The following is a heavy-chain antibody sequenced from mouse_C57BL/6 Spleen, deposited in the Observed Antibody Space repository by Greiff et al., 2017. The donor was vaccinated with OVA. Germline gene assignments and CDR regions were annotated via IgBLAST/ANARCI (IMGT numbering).Heavy chain of an antibody. J-gene: IGHJ4*01. CDR1: GYTFTSYW. D-gene: IGHD1-1*01. CDR3: NYGSSYRDAMDY. Sequence: EVKVVESGTVLARPGASVKMSCKTSGYTFTSYWMHWVKQRPGQGLEWIGAIYPGNSDTSYNQKFKGKAKLTAVTSASTAYMELSSLTNEDSAVYYCNYGSSYRDAMDYWGQGTSVTVSS. V-gene: IGHV1-5*01. CDR2: IYPGNSDT.